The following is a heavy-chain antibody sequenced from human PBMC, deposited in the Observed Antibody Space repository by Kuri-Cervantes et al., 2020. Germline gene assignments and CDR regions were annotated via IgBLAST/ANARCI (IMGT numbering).Heavy chain of an antibody. CDR1: GLTFSSYW. CDR3: ARDVARLHLAMNY. CDR2: IKQDGSEK. Sequence: ETLSLTCAASGLTFSSYWMSWVRQAPGKGLEWVANIKQDGSEKYYVDSVKGRFTISRDNAKNSLYLQMNSLRAEDTAVYYCARDVARLHLAMNYWGQGTLVTVSS. D-gene: IGHD3-16*01. V-gene: IGHV3-7*01. J-gene: IGHJ4*02.